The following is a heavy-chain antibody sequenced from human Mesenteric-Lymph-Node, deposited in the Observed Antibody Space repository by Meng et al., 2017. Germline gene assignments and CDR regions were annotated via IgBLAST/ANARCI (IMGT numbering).Heavy chain of an antibody. V-gene: IGHV1-3*01. J-gene: IGHJ1*01. Sequence: ASVKVSCKASGNTFSDCYIHWVRQAPGQRLEWMGWINAGNGNTKYSQKFQGRVTITRDTSASTAYMELSSLRSEDTAVYYCAVKDYYDSSGYYSAEYFQHWGQGTLVTVSS. CDR3: AVKDYYDSSGYYSAEYFQH. CDR1: GNTFSDCY. CDR2: INAGNGNT. D-gene: IGHD3-22*01.